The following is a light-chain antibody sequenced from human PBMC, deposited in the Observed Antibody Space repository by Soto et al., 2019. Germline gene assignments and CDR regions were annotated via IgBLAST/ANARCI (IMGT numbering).Light chain of an antibody. CDR1: PTISSN. J-gene: IGKJ4*01. V-gene: IGKV3-15*01. Sequence: VVMTQSPATLSVSPGESATLSCRASPTISSNLAWYQQKPGQAPRLRIYGASARATDIPARFSGSGSGPEFTLTIISLQSEDFAVYYCQQYNNWPLTLGGGTSVEIK. CDR2: GAS. CDR3: QQYNNWPLT.